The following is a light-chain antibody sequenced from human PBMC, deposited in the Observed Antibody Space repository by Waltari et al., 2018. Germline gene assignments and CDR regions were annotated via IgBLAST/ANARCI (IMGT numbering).Light chain of an antibody. V-gene: IGKV3-20*01. CDR3: QQYGTSPLT. Sequence: EIVLTQSPGTLSLSPGERATLSCRASQSVASNYLAWYQQKPGQAPRLLMYTASSRASGIPDRFSCSGSGTDFTLTISRLEPEDFAVYYCQQYGTSPLTFGGGTRVDLK. J-gene: IGKJ4*01. CDR2: TAS. CDR1: QSVASNY.